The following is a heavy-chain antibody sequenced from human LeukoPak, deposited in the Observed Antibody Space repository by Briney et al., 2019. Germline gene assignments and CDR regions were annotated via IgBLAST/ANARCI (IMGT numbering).Heavy chain of an antibody. V-gene: IGHV3-21*06. CDR2: ISSSSSYI. Sequence: GGSLRLSCAASGFTFSNYEMNWVRQAPGKGLEWVSSISSSSSYIYYADSVKGRFTISRDNAKNSLFLRMNSLRDEDTAMYFCSRAPAETGAATGTFGYWGQGTLVTVSS. J-gene: IGHJ4*02. CDR3: SRAPAETGAATGTFGY. D-gene: IGHD1-1*01. CDR1: GFTFSNYE.